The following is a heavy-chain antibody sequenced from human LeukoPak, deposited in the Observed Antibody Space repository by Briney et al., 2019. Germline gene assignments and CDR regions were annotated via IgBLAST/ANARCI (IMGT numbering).Heavy chain of an antibody. D-gene: IGHD3-10*01. CDR2: ISYDGSNK. J-gene: IGHJ4*02. V-gene: IGHV3-30-3*01. CDR3: RWFSPRG. Sequence: GGSLRLSCAASGFNLSSYAMHWVRQAPGKGLEGVADISYDGSNKYSADSVKGRFTISRDNSKNTLYLQMNSLRAEDTAVYPLRWFSPRGWGQGTLVTVSS. CDR1: GFNLSSYA.